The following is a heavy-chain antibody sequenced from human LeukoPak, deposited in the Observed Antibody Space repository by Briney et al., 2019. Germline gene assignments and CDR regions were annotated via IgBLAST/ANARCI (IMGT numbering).Heavy chain of an antibody. Sequence: GGSLRLSCAASGFTFDDYAMHWVRQAPGKGLEWVSGISWNSGSIGYADSVKGRFTISRDNAKNSLYLQMNSLRAEDMALYYCARAYHDFWSGCPLGDYYYMDVWGKGNTVTVSS. D-gene: IGHD3-3*01. J-gene: IGHJ6*03. CDR2: ISWNSGSI. CDR3: ARAYHDFWSGCPLGDYYYMDV. CDR1: GFTFDDYA. V-gene: IGHV3-9*03.